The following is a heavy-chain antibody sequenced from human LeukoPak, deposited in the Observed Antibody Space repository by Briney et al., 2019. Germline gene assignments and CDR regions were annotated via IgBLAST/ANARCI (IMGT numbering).Heavy chain of an antibody. Sequence: SETLSLTCAVYGGSFSGYYWSWIRQPPGKGLEWIGEINHSGSTNYNPSLKSRVTISVDTSKNQFSLKLSSVTAADTAVYYCARQSTLGYYYYGMDVWGQGTTVTVSS. J-gene: IGHJ6*02. D-gene: IGHD7-27*01. CDR3: ARQSTLGYYYYGMDV. CDR2: INHSGST. CDR1: GGSFSGYY. V-gene: IGHV4-34*01.